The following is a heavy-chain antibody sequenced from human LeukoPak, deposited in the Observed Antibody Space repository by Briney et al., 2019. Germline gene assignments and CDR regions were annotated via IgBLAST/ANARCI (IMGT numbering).Heavy chain of an antibody. J-gene: IGHJ2*01. CDR2: IDPSDSYT. CDR3: ARHSAVIGSLFYWYFDL. D-gene: IGHD6-19*01. CDR1: GYSFTSYW. Sequence: GESLKISCKGFGYSFTSYWITWLRQMPGKGLEWMGRIDPSDSYTDYSPSFQGHVTFSADKSISTAYLQWSSLKASDTAMYYCARHSAVIGSLFYWYFDLWGRGTLVTVSS. V-gene: IGHV5-10-1*01.